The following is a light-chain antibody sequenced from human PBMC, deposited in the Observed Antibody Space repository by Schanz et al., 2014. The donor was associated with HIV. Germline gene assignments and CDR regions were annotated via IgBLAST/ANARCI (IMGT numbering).Light chain of an antibody. Sequence: QSALTQPASVSGSPGQSITISCTGTSSDVGGYNYVSWYQQHPGKAPKVMIYDVTNRPSGVSNRFSGSKSGSTASLTIFGLQAEDEADYFCSSYTTSSPLVFGKGTKLTVL. V-gene: IGLV2-14*03. J-gene: IGLJ3*02. CDR2: DVT. CDR1: SSDVGGYNY. CDR3: SSYTTSSPLV.